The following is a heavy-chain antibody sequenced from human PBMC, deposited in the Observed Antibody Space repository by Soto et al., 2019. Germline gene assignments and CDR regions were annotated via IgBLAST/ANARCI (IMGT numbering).Heavy chain of an antibody. CDR3: VKAVGPTAPSSRIFDY. V-gene: IGHV3-23*01. J-gene: IGHJ4*02. Sequence: PGGSLRLSCAASGFTFSNCAMSWGRQAPGKGLEWVSIISGDGGSIYYADSVEGRFTISRDNSKNTLNLQMSSLRAGDTAVYYCVKAVGPTAPSSRIFDYWGLGTLVTVSS. CDR2: ISGDGGSI. D-gene: IGHD1-26*01. CDR1: GFTFSNCA.